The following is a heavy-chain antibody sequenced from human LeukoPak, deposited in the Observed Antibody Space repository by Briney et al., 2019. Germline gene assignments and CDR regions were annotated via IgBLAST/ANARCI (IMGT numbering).Heavy chain of an antibody. CDR1: GYTFTDYY. Sequence: ASVKVSRKASGYTFTDYYIHWVRQAPGQGLQWMGWVNPNSGATRYLQTFEGRVKMTTDTSIGTAYMELSSLRPDDTAVYYCARLELRCNYYYSYYMDVWGEGTTVAVFS. J-gene: IGHJ6*03. CDR3: ARLELRCNYYYSYYMDV. V-gene: IGHV1-2*02. D-gene: IGHD1-7*01. CDR2: VNPNSGAT.